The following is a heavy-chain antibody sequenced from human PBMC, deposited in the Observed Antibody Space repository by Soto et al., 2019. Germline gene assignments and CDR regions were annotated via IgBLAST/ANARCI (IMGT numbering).Heavy chain of an antibody. J-gene: IGHJ2*01. CDR1: DYIFLAYG. CDR3: ARDDCNGGSCDGGHYLDL. CDR2: ISPKFGRT. D-gene: IGHD2-15*01. V-gene: IGHV1-18*01. Sequence: QVQLVQSGPEVKKAGASVKVSCTAPTDYIFLAYGFDWVRQAPGQGLEWMGWISPKFGRTNYARTTQDRIPMTTDVSTKTVSMELRDLRSDDTAVYYCARDDCNGGSCDGGHYLDLWGRGTPISVSS.